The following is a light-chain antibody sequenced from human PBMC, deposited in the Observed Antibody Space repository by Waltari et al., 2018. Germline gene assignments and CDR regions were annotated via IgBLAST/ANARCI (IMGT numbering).Light chain of an antibody. CDR1: QTLLHSDGKTY. CDR2: EVS. Sequence: DIVMTQTPLSLSVTPGQPASIPCKSSQTLLHSDGKTYLYWYLQKPGQSPQLLIYEVSNRISGVPDRFSGSGSGTDFTLKISRVEAEDVGVYYCMQSIQLALTFGGGTKVEIK. CDR3: MQSIQLALT. J-gene: IGKJ4*01. V-gene: IGKV2D-29*02.